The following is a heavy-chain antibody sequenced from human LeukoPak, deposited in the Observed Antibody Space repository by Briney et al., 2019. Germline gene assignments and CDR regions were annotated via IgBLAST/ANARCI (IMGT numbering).Heavy chain of an antibody. CDR3: ASWSRGYNYLAYFDY. J-gene: IGHJ4*02. V-gene: IGHV4-61*01. CDR2: IYYSGST. CDR1: GGSVSSGSYC. Sequence: PSETLSLTCTVSGGSVSSGSYCWSWIRQPPGKGLEWIGYIYYSGSTNYNPSLKSRVTISVDTSKNQFSLKLSSVTAADTAVYYCASWSRGYNYLAYFDYWGQGTLVTVSS. D-gene: IGHD5-24*01.